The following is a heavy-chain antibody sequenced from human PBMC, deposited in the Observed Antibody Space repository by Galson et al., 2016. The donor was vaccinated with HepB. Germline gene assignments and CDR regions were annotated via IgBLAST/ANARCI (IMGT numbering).Heavy chain of an antibody. J-gene: IGHJ3*01. CDR3: ARQDRAGLVNF. V-gene: IGHV4-39*01. Sequence: SETLSLTCTVSGGSISSSRYFWAWIRQPPGKGLDWIGSIYYSGTTHYNPSLQSRVSISVDTSKNQFSLRLTSVIAADTAMYSCARQDRAGLVNFWGQGTMVTVSS. CDR1: GGSISSSRYF. D-gene: IGHD6-19*01. CDR2: IYYSGTT.